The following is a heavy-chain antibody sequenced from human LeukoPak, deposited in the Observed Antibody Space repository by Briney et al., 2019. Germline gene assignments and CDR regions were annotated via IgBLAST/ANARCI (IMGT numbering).Heavy chain of an antibody. J-gene: IGHJ6*02. V-gene: IGHV6-1*01. CDR1: GDSVSSNSAA. CDR2: TYYRSKWYN. CDR3: AREGIVVVPAATKKYYYYGMDV. Sequence: SQTLSLTCAISGDSVSSNSAAWNWIRQSPSRGLEWLGRTYYRSKWYNDYAVSVKSRITINPDTSKNQFSLQPNSVTPEDTAVYYCAREGIVVVPAATKKYYYYGMDVWGQGTTVTVSS. D-gene: IGHD2-2*01.